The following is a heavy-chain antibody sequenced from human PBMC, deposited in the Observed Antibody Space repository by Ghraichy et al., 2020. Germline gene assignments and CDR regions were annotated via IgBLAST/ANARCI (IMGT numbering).Heavy chain of an antibody. D-gene: IGHD3-3*01. CDR1: GGTFSSYA. CDR3: ARSALVTIFGVVINTAIDY. J-gene: IGHJ4*02. V-gene: IGHV1-69*01. CDR2: IIPIFGTA. Sequence: VKVSCKASGGTFSSYAISWVRQAPGQGLEWMGGIIPIFGTANYAQKFQGRVTITADESTSTAYMELSSLRSEDTAVYYCARSALVTIFGVVINTAIDYWGQGTLVTVSS.